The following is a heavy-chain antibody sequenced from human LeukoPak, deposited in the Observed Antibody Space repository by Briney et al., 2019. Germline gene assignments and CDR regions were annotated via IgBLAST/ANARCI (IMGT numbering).Heavy chain of an antibody. CDR3: AILPGYSSGWYEVNY. CDR2: ISAGGDGA. D-gene: IGHD6-13*01. J-gene: IGHJ4*02. CDR1: GFNLNNYA. V-gene: IGHV3-23*01. Sequence: PGGSLRLSCVTSGFNLNNYAMSWVRQAPGKGLERVSAISAGGDGAYYADSVKGRFTISRDNINNTVSLQMNSLRAEDTAVYYCAILPGYSSGWYEVNYWGQGTLVTVSS.